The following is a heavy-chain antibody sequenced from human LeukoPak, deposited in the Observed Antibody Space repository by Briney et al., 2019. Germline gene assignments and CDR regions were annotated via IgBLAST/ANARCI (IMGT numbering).Heavy chain of an antibody. CDR2: ISSSSSYI. J-gene: IGHJ4*02. Sequence: GGSLRLSCAASGFTFSSYSMNWVRQAPGKGLEWVSSISSSSSYIYYADSVKGRFTISRDNAKNSLYLQMNSLRAEDTAVYYCARVGLYDILTGYYREYWGQGTLVTVSS. V-gene: IGHV3-21*01. CDR1: GFTFSSYS. D-gene: IGHD3-9*01. CDR3: ARVGLYDILTGYYREY.